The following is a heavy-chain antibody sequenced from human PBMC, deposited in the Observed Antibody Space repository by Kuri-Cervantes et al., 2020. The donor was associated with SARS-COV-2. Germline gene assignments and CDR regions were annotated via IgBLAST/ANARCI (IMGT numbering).Heavy chain of an antibody. CDR1: GFTFSSYS. CDR2: ISTSSAYI. J-gene: IGHJ4*02. D-gene: IGHD2-2*01. V-gene: IGHV3-21*01. CDR3: ASLGGTSWHDY. Sequence: GGFLRLSCAASGFTFSSYSMNWVRQAPGKGLEWVSYISTSSAYIYHGDSVKGRFTISRDNAKNSLYLQMNSLRAEDTAVYYCASLGGTSWHDYWGQGTLVTVSS.